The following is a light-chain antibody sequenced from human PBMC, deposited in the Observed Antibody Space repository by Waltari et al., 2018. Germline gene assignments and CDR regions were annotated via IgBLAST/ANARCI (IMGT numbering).Light chain of an antibody. Sequence: EIVLTQSPGPLSLSPGEGATLSCRASQSVSRYLAWYQQKAGQPPRLLIYEASSRATGIPDRFSGSGSGTDFSLTISRLEPEDFAVYYCQKYGTLPATFGQGTKVEIK. V-gene: IGKV3-20*01. J-gene: IGKJ1*01. CDR1: QSVSRY. CDR3: QKYGTLPAT. CDR2: EAS.